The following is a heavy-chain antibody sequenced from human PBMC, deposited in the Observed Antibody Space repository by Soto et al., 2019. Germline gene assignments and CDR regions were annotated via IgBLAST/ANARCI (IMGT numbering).Heavy chain of an antibody. CDR3: ARFKINPRTTVTTRRVRDNYWYFDL. CDR2: INHSGST. J-gene: IGHJ2*01. V-gene: IGHV4-34*01. CDR1: GGSFSGYY. D-gene: IGHD4-4*01. Sequence: SETLSLTCAVYGGSFSGYYWSWIRQPPGKGLEWIGEINHSGSTNYNPSLKSRVTISVDTSKNQFSLKLSSVTAAETAVYYCARFKINPRTTVTTRRVRDNYWYFDLWGRGTLVTVSS.